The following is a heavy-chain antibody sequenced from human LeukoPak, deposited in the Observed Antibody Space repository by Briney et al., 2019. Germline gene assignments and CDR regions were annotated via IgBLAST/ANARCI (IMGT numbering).Heavy chain of an antibody. Sequence: SVKVSCKASGGTFNNFGISWVRQAPGQGLEWMGVIIPILTTTHYAQKFKGRVTIIADESTSTASLELSSLTSEDTAVYYCARDPLAASAPGYFDCWGQGTLVTVSS. CDR3: ARDPLAASAPGYFDC. CDR1: GGTFNNFG. CDR2: IIPILTTT. V-gene: IGHV1-69*13. J-gene: IGHJ4*02. D-gene: IGHD6-13*01.